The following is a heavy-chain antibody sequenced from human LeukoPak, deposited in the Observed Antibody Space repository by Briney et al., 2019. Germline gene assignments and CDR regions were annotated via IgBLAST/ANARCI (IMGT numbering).Heavy chain of an antibody. CDR2: KYARGRS. J-gene: IGHJ3*02. V-gene: IGHV4-4*07. D-gene: IGHD2-15*01. CDR1: GGSISNYY. Sequence: SEALSLTCTVSGGSISNYYWSWIRQPAGKGLDWIGRKYARGRSNYNPPVQSRVTMSVDTSKNQFSLKLRSVTAADTAVYYCARGRYCSADICTGGDSFDIWGQGTMVSVSP. CDR3: ARGRYCSADICTGGDSFDI.